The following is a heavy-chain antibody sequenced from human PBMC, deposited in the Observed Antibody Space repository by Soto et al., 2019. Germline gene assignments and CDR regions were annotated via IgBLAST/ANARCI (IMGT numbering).Heavy chain of an antibody. D-gene: IGHD3-22*01. J-gene: IGHJ2*01. CDR2: ISHDGSTK. CDR3: AKPFQRSGYYYDFWYFDV. V-gene: IGHV3-30*18. Sequence: QVQLVESGGGVVQSGRSLRLSCAASGLTFSSYGMHWVRQAPGKGLEWVAVISHDGSTKYYADSVRGRFTISRDNSNNTLYLQMDSLRPEDTALYYCAKPFQRSGYYYDFWYFDVWGRGTLVTVSS. CDR1: GLTFSSYG.